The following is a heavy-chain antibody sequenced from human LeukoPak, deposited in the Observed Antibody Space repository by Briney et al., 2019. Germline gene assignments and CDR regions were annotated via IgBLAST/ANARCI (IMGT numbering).Heavy chain of an antibody. CDR2: INPNSGGT. V-gene: IGHV1-2*02. CDR1: GYTFTGYY. CDR3: ARCVTDKPWGVIDY. Sequence: ASVKVSCKASGYTFTGYYMHWVRQAPGQGLEWMGWINPNSGGTNYAQKFQGRVTMTRDTSISTAYMELSRLRSDDTAVYYCARCVTDKPWGVIDYWGQGTLVTVSS. D-gene: IGHD3-10*01. J-gene: IGHJ4*02.